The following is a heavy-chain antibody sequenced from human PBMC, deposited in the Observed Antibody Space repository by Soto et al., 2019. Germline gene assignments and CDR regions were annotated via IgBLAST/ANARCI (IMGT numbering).Heavy chain of an antibody. CDR2: INAANGDT. CDR3: VRRHVSATGIDWFDP. Sequence: ASVKVSCKASGYTFTSYGIHWVRRAPGQRLEWMGWINAANGDTKYSPKFQGRVTITRDTSASTAYMELSSLRSEDTAVYYCVRRHVSATGIDWFDPWGQGTLVTVSS. J-gene: IGHJ5*02. D-gene: IGHD6-13*01. CDR1: GYTFTSYG. V-gene: IGHV1-3*01.